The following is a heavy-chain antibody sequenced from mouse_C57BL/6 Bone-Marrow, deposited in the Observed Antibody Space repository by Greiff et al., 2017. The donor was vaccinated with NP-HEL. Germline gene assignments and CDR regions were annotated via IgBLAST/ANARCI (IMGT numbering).Heavy chain of an antibody. Sequence: VQLQQPGAELVMPGASVKLSCKASGYTFTSYWMHWVKQRPGQGLEWIGEIDPSDSYTNYNQKFKGKSTLTVDKSSSPAYMQLSSLTSEDSAVYYCARRAVYYSNYVWYFDVWGTGTTVTVSS. J-gene: IGHJ1*03. CDR3: ARRAVYYSNYVWYFDV. V-gene: IGHV1-69*01. CDR1: GYTFTSYW. D-gene: IGHD2-5*01. CDR2: IDPSDSYT.